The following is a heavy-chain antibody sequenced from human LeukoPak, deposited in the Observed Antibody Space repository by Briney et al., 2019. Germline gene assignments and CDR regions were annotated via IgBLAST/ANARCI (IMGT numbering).Heavy chain of an antibody. Sequence: GGSLRLSCAASGFTFSSYSMNWVRQAPGKGLEWVSTISGSSTYIYYADSVKGRFTISRDNTKKSLYLQMNSLRVEDTAIYYCARDQVVTAIDFHSWGQGTLVTVSS. CDR2: ISGSSTYI. CDR3: ARDQVVTAIDFHS. J-gene: IGHJ4*02. D-gene: IGHD2-21*02. CDR1: GFTFSSYS. V-gene: IGHV3-21*01.